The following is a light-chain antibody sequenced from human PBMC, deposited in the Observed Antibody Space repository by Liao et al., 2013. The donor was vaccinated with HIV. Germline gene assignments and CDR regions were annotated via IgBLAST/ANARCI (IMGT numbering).Light chain of an antibody. J-gene: IGLJ3*02. V-gene: IGLV3-21*01. Sequence: SYELTQPPSVSVAPGETARITCGGDNIGTKSVHWYQQKPGQAPVLVVYYDIERPSGIPERFSGSNSGNTATLTISRVDAGDEADYYCQVWDTTSAHPWVFGGGTVLTVL. CDR3: QVWDTTSAHPWV. CDR1: NIGTKS. CDR2: YDI.